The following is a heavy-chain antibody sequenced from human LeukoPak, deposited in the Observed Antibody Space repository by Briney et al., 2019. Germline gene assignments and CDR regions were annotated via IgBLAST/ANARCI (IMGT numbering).Heavy chain of an antibody. CDR2: INPSRGSP. V-gene: IGHV1-46*01. CDR1: GYTFTNYF. Sequence: ASVSVSCKASGYTFTNYFMHWVRQAPGQGLEWRVIINPSRGSPNYAQKFQGRIIVTRDTSTSTVYMELSSLRSEDTAVYYCAREVRTGVGATDSWGQGTLVTVSS. J-gene: IGHJ4*02. D-gene: IGHD1-26*01. CDR3: AREVRTGVGATDS.